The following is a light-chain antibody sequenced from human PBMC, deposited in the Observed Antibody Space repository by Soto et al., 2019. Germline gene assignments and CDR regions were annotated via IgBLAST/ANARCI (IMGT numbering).Light chain of an antibody. CDR2: GNV. CDR3: QSYDSSLSVV. Sequence: QSALTQPPSVSGAPGQRVTISCTGSSSNIGAGYDVQWYQHLPGTAPKLLIYGNVNRPSGVPDRFSGSKSGTSASLAITGLQAEDEADYYCQSYDSSLSVVFGGGTKVTVL. V-gene: IGLV1-40*01. J-gene: IGLJ2*01. CDR1: SSNIGAGYD.